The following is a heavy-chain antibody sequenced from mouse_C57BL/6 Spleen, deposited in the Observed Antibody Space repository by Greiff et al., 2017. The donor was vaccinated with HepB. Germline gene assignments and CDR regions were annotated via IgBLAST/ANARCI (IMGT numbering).Heavy chain of an antibody. V-gene: IGHV5-12*01. Sequence: EVQLMESGGGLVQPGGSLKLSCAASGFTFSDYYMYWVRQTPEKRLEWVAYISNGGGSTYYPDTVKGRFTISRDNAKNTLYLQMSRLKSEDTAMYYCARHEVVAHWYFDVWGTGTTVTVSS. D-gene: IGHD1-1*01. J-gene: IGHJ1*03. CDR3: ARHEVVAHWYFDV. CDR1: GFTFSDYY. CDR2: ISNGGGST.